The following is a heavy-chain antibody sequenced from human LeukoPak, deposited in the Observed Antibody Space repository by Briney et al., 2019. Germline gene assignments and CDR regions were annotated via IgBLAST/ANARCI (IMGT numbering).Heavy chain of an antibody. CDR2: IYYSGST. V-gene: IGHV4-59*08. J-gene: IGHJ4*02. Sequence: SEALSLTCTVSGGSISDFYWSWIRQPPGKGLEWIGYIYYSGSTNYNPSLKSRVTISVDTSKNQFSLKLSSVTAADTAVYYCARHEAVARLYYFDFWGQGTLVTVSS. D-gene: IGHD6-19*01. CDR3: ARHEAVARLYYFDF. CDR1: GGSISDFY.